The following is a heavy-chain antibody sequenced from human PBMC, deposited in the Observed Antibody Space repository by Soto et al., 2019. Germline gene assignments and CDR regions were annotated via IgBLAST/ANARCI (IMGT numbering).Heavy chain of an antibody. J-gene: IGHJ4*02. CDR1: GYTFTSYA. V-gene: IGHV1-3*01. CDR3: VKEATVRIAHHLDF. D-gene: IGHD2-21*01. Sequence: ASVKVSCKASGYTFTSYAMHWVRQAPGQRLEWMGWINAGNGNTKYSQKFQGRFAISRDNSANTLSLQMNSLRPDDTAVYYCVKEATVRIAHHLDFWGQGTLVTVSS. CDR2: INAGNGNT.